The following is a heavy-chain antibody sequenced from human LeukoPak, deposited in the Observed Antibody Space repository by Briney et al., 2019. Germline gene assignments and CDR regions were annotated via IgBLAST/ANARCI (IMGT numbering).Heavy chain of an antibody. CDR3: ANRPLDY. V-gene: IGHV3-23*01. Sequence: GGSLRLSCAASGFSFSTYAMSWVRQAPGKGLEWVSAISATGGSTYYADSVKGRFTISRDNSKNTLYLQINTLRAEDTAVYYCANRPLDYWGQGALVTVSS. CDR1: GFSFSTYA. J-gene: IGHJ4*02. CDR2: ISATGGST.